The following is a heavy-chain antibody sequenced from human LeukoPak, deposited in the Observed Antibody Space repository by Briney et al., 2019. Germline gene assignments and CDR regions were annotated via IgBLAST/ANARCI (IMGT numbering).Heavy chain of an antibody. CDR3: AGSSTMARDKFDY. Sequence: PSETLSLTCTVSGYSISTSYYYNWIRLPAGQALEWIGRLYTAGSTTDHTFYNPSLGSRATMSIDTSRSQVSLRLNSVTAADTALYYCAGSSTMARDKFDYWGQGILVTVSS. D-gene: IGHD3-10*01. CDR2: LYTAGST. V-gene: IGHV4-4*07. J-gene: IGHJ4*02. CDR1: GYSISTSYY.